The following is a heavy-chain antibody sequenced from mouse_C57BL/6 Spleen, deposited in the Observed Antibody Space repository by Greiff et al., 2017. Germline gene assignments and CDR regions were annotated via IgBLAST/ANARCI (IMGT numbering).Heavy chain of an antibody. CDR3: ARSETTVVATDYFDY. J-gene: IGHJ2*01. D-gene: IGHD1-1*01. V-gene: IGHV1-55*01. CDR1: GYTFTSYW. Sequence: QVQLQQPGPELVKPGASVKMSCKASGYTFTSYWITWVKQRPGQGLEWIGYIYPGSGSTNYNEKFKGKATLTVDKSSSTAYMQLSSLTSEDSAVYYCARSETTVVATDYFDYWGQGTTLTVSS. CDR2: IYPGSGST.